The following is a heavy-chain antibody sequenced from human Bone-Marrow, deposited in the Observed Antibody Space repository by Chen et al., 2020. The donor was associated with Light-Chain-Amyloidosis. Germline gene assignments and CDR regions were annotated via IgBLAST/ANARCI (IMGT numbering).Heavy chain of an antibody. CDR3: ARGRPIAAAEDGIDP. Sequence: QVQLVQSGAEVKKPGASVKVSCKASGYTFTSYDINWVRQATGQGLEWMGWMNPNSCNTGYAQKFQGRVTMTRNTSISTAYMELSRLRSEDTAVYYCARGRPIAAAEDGIDPCGQGTLVTVSS. V-gene: IGHV1-8*01. CDR1: GYTFTSYD. J-gene: IGHJ5*02. D-gene: IGHD6-13*01. CDR2: MNPNSCNT.